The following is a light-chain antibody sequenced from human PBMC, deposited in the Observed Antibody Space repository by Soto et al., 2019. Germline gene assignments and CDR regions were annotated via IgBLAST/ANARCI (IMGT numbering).Light chain of an antibody. CDR3: QQYGGSPQT. CDR1: QSVSSC. V-gene: IGKV3-20*01. J-gene: IGKJ1*01. Sequence: EIVLTQSPGTLSLSPGERATLSCRASQSVSSCLAWYQRKPGQAPRLLIYGASSRATGIPDRFSGSGSGTDFTLTISRLEPEDFAVYYCQQYGGSPQTFGQGTKVDIK. CDR2: GAS.